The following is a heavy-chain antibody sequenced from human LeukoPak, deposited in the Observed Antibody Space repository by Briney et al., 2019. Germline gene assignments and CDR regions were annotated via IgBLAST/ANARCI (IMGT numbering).Heavy chain of an antibody. CDR2: ISDSGKST. D-gene: IGHD5-18*01. V-gene: IGHV3-23*01. CDR3: ARGGRDTAMVGPSHGGALFQH. Sequence: PGGSLRLSCAGSGFTFSSYAMNWVRQAPGKGLEWVSGISDSGKSTYYADSVKGRFSISRDNAKNSLYLQMNSLRAEDTAVYYCARGGRDTAMVGPSHGGALFQHWGQGTLVTVSS. CDR1: GFTFSSYA. J-gene: IGHJ1*01.